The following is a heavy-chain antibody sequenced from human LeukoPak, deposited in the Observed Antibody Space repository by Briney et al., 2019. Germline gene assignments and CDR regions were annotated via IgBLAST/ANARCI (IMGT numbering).Heavy chain of an antibody. CDR1: GYSIRRSNW. D-gene: IGHD2-21*02. V-gene: IGHV4-28*01. CDR2: IYHSGST. J-gene: IGHJ5*02. CDR3: AKKGDGHNWFDP. Sequence: SETLSLTCAVSGYSIRRSNWWAWIRQPPGKGLEWIGYIYHSGSTYYNPSLKSRVTMSVDVSKNQFSLRVNSVTAVDTAVYYCAKKGDGHNWFDPWGQGTLVTVSS.